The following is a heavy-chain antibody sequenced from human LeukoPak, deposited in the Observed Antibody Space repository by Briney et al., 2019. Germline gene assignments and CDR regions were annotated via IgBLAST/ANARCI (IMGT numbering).Heavy chain of an antibody. J-gene: IGHJ3*02. V-gene: IGHV4-59*01. Sequence: PSETLSLTCTDSDGSINSYYWSWIRQSPGKGLEWIGYVHYSGSTNYSPSLKSRVTISVDTSKKQVSLKLNSVTAVDTAVYYCARATGTTRNAFDIWGQGTMVTVSS. D-gene: IGHD1-7*01. CDR3: ARATGTTRNAFDI. CDR1: DGSINSYY. CDR2: VHYSGST.